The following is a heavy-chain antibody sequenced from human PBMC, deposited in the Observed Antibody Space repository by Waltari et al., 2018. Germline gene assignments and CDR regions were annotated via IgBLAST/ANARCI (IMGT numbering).Heavy chain of an antibody. D-gene: IGHD1-26*01. Sequence: EVQLVESGGGLVKPGGSLRLSCAASGFTFSSYSMNWVRQAPGKGVEWVSSISSSSSYIYYADSVKGRFTISRDNAKNSLYLQMNSLRAEDTAVYYCARAWSGSYSNTGWGQGTLVTVSS. CDR3: ARAWSGSYSNTG. CDR1: GFTFSSYS. CDR2: ISSSSSYI. J-gene: IGHJ4*02. V-gene: IGHV3-21*01.